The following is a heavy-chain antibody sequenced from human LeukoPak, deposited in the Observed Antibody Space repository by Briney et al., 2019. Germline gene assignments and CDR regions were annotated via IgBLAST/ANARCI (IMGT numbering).Heavy chain of an antibody. CDR2: ISGSGGHI. CDR1: GITFSSHA. CDR3: AKGGAATMRDGYNYYYYYMEV. D-gene: IGHD5-24*01. V-gene: IGHV3-23*01. J-gene: IGHJ6*03. Sequence: PGGSLRLSCAASGITFSSHAMSWVRQAPGKGLEWVSLISGSGGHIYYGDSVKGRFTISRDNSTNRLYLQMNSLRPEDTAVYYCAKGGAATMRDGYNYYYYYMEVWGRGTKVTVSS.